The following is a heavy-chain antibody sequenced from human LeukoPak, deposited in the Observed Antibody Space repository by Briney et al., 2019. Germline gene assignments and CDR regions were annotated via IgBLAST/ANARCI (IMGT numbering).Heavy chain of an antibody. CDR1: GFTFSSYW. V-gene: IGHV3-7*01. CDR3: ARDHYYDSSGYYNYYYYMDV. CDR2: IKRDGSEK. J-gene: IGHJ6*03. Sequence: GGSLRLSCAASGFTFSSYWMSWVRQAPGKGLEWVANIKRDGSEKYYVDSVKGRFTISRDNAKNSLYLQMNSLRAEDTAVYYCARDHYYDSSGYYNYYYYMDVWGKGTTVTVSS. D-gene: IGHD3-22*01.